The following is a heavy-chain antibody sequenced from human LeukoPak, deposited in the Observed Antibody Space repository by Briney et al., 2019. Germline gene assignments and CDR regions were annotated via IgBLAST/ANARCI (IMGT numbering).Heavy chain of an antibody. Sequence: GESLKISCKGSGYTFTTYWIGWVRQMPGKGLEWIGLRNPADSDTRYSPSFQGQVTNSVDRSISTAYLEWSSLKASDTAMYYCARHVSSSRVAYDVWGQGTMVTVSS. CDR2: RNPADSDT. J-gene: IGHJ3*01. D-gene: IGHD2/OR15-2a*01. CDR3: ARHVSSSRVAYDV. V-gene: IGHV5-51*01. CDR1: GYTFTTYW.